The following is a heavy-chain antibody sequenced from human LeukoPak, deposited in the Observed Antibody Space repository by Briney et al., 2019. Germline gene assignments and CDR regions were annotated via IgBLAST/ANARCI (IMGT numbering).Heavy chain of an antibody. J-gene: IGHJ3*02. Sequence: GGSLRLSCTASGITFSSYAMSWVRQAPGKGLEWVSAISGSGSNTYYADSVKGRFTISRDNSKNTLYLQMNSLRAEDTAVYYCAKNSGMGGGAFDIWGQGTMVTVSS. CDR3: AKNSGMGGGAFDI. D-gene: IGHD1-26*01. V-gene: IGHV3-23*01. CDR2: ISGSGSNT. CDR1: GITFSSYA.